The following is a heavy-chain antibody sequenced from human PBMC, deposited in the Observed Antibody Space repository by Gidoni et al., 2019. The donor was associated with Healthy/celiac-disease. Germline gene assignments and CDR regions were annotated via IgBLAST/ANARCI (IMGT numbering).Heavy chain of an antibody. V-gene: IGHV4-59*01. CDR1: GGSIRSYY. Sequence: QVQLQESGPGLVKPSETLSLTCTVSGGSIRSYYWSWIRQPPGKGLEWIGYIYYSGSTNYNPSLKSRVTISVDTSKNQFSLKLSSVTAADTAVYYCASTYCSSTSCYGRNYYYYMDVWGKGTTVTVSS. D-gene: IGHD2-2*01. CDR2: IYYSGST. CDR3: ASTYCSSTSCYGRNYYYYMDV. J-gene: IGHJ6*03.